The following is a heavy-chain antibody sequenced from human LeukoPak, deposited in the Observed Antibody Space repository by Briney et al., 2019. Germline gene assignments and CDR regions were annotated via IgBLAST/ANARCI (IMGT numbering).Heavy chain of an antibody. J-gene: IGHJ5*02. CDR1: GFTFSSYG. Sequence: QPGGSLRLSCAASGFTFSSYGMHWVRQAPGKGLEWVAVIWYDGSNKYYADSVKGRFTISRDNSKNTLYLQMNSLRAEDTAVYYCARGTGASSAPPRSDPWGQGTLVTVSS. D-gene: IGHD3-22*01. CDR2: IWYDGSNK. V-gene: IGHV3-33*01. CDR3: ARGTGASSAPPRSDP.